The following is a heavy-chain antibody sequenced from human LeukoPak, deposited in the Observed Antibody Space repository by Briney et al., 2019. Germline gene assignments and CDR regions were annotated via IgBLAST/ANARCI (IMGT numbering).Heavy chain of an antibody. J-gene: IGHJ4*02. Sequence: PSETLSLTCTVSGYSISSGYYWGWIRQPPGKGLEWIGSIYHSGSTYYNPSLKSRVTISVDTSKNQFSLKLSSVTAADTAVYYCARGPRLLWFGESEAPYWGQGTLVTVSS. D-gene: IGHD3-10*01. CDR2: IYHSGST. CDR3: ARGPRLLWFGESEAPY. V-gene: IGHV4-38-2*02. CDR1: GYSISSGYY.